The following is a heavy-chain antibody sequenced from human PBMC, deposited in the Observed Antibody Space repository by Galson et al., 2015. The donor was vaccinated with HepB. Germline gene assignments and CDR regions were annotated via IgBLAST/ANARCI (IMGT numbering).Heavy chain of an antibody. V-gene: IGHV3-7*01. CDR2: MNQYGSQI. Sequence: SLRLSCAASGFTFSNYWMSWVRQAPGKGLEWVANMNQYGSQIYYVDSVKGRFTISRDNAKNSLYLQMNSLRAEDTAVYYCTRDYQGPLDYYFDDWGQGTLLSVSS. CDR1: GFTFSNYW. D-gene: IGHD1-1*01. J-gene: IGHJ4*02. CDR3: TRDYQGPLDYYFDD.